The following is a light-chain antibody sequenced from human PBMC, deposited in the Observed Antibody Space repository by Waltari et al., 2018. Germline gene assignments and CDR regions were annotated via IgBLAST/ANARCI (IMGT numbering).Light chain of an antibody. J-gene: IGLJ3*02. CDR2: NVS. CDR1: SSDVGGYKY. Sequence: QSALTQPASVSGSPGQSITIPCPGTSSDVGGYKYVSWYQQHPGKAPKLMIYNVSKRPSGVSNRFSGSKSGNTASLTISGLQAEDEADYYCCSYAGSTTSVVFGGGTKVTVL. V-gene: IGLV2-23*02. CDR3: CSYAGSTTSVV.